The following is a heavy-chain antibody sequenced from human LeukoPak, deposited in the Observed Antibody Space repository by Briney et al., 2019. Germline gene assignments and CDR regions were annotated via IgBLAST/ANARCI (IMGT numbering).Heavy chain of an antibody. Sequence: GGSLRLSCAASGFTFSSYWMHWVRQAPGKGLVWVSRINSDGSSTTYADSVKGRFTISRDNAKNTLYLQMNSLRAEDTAVYYCARDRGREGMIVDYWGQGTLVTVSS. CDR3: ARDRGREGMIVDY. CDR2: INSDGSST. J-gene: IGHJ4*02. CDR1: GFTFSSYW. D-gene: IGHD3-22*01. V-gene: IGHV3-74*01.